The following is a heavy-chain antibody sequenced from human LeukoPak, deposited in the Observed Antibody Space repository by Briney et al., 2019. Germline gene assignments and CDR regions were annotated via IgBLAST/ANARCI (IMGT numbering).Heavy chain of an antibody. D-gene: IGHD2-21*01. CDR3: ARQIAVVEPTDLNWFDS. V-gene: IGHV4-39*07. CDR2: MFYSGRT. CDR1: GDSISSGSYY. J-gene: IGHJ5*01. Sequence: SETLSLTCNVSGDSISSGSYYWGWIRQPPGKGLEWIGSMFYSGRTYYTPSLKSRVTMSLDTSKNQFSLRLTSVTAAHTAVYYCARQIAVVEPTDLNWFDSWGQGTLVTVSS.